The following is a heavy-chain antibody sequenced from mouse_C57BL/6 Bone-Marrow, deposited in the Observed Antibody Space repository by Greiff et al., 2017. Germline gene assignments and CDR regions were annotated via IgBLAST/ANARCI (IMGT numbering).Heavy chain of an antibody. D-gene: IGHD2-1*01. Sequence: VQLVESGPGLVAPSQSLSITCTVSGFSLTSYAISWVRQPPGKGLEWLGVIWTGGGTNYNSALKSRLSISKDNSKSQVFLKMNSLQTDDTARYYCARNFGNSLYYAMDYWGQGTSVTVSS. CDR2: IWTGGGT. CDR1: GFSLTSYA. CDR3: ARNFGNSLYYAMDY. V-gene: IGHV2-9-1*01. J-gene: IGHJ4*01.